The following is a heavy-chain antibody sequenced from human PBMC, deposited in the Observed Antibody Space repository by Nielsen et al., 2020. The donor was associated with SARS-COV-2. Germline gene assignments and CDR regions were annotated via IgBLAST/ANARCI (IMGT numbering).Heavy chain of an antibody. CDR3: ARDTSLEYSSSYGMDV. Sequence: GGSLRLSCAASGFTFSDYYMSWIRQAPGKGLEWVSYISSSSSYTNYADSVKGRFTISRDNAKNTLYLQMNSLRAEDTAVYYCARDTSLEYSSSYGMDVWGQGTTVTVSS. V-gene: IGHV3-11*06. J-gene: IGHJ6*02. D-gene: IGHD6-6*01. CDR2: ISSSSSYT. CDR1: GFTFSDYY.